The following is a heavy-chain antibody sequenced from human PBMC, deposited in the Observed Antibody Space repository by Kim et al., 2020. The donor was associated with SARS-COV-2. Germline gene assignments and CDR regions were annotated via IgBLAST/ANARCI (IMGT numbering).Heavy chain of an antibody. V-gene: IGHV3-7*01. CDR3: ARDPGGRKDYDFWSGYRRSYYGMDV. J-gene: IGHJ6*02. CDR1: GFTFSSYW. Sequence: GGSLRLSCAASGFTFSSYWMSWVRQAPGKGLEWGAQIKLEGSEKYYVDSVKGRFTISRDNAKNSLYLQMNSLRAEDTAVYYCARDPGGRKDYDFWSGYRRSYYGMDVWGQGTTVTVSS. CDR2: IKLEGSEK. D-gene: IGHD3-3*01.